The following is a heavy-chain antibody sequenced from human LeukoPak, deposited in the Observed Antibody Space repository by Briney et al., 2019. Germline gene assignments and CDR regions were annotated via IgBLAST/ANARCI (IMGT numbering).Heavy chain of an antibody. D-gene: IGHD5-18*01. Sequence: GGSLRLSCAASGFTFSSYWMHWVRQAPGKGLVWVSCINSDGSSTSYADSVKGRFTISRDNAKNTLYLQMNSLRAEDTAVYYCAREGLADSYGYGLNYWGQGTLVTVSS. CDR1: GFTFSSYW. CDR3: AREGLADSYGYGLNY. V-gene: IGHV3-74*01. CDR2: INSDGSST. J-gene: IGHJ4*02.